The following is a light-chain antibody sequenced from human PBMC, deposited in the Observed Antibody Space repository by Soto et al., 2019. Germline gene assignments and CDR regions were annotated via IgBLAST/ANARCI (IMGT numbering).Light chain of an antibody. V-gene: IGKV3-20*01. CDR2: GAS. J-gene: IGKJ3*01. CDR1: QSVTSSY. Sequence: EIVLTQSPGTLSLSPGERATLTCRASQSVTSSYLAWYQQKPGQAPRLLMYGASSRATGIPDRFSGSGSGTEFTLPCSRLEPEDFAVYYCHQYGSSPLTFGPGTKVDIK. CDR3: HQYGSSPLT.